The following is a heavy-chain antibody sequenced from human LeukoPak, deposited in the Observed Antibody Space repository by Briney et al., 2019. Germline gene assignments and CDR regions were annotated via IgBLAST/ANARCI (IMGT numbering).Heavy chain of an antibody. D-gene: IGHD2-2*01. Sequence: PSETLSLTCTVSGGSISSGDYYWSWIRQPPGKGLEWIGYIYYSGSTYYNPSLKSRVTISVDTSKNQFSLKLSSVTAADTAVYYCARVRSSTSCDDYADYWGQGTLVTVSS. CDR3: ARVRSSTSCDDYADY. CDR1: GGSISSGDYY. V-gene: IGHV4-30-4*08. CDR2: IYYSGST. J-gene: IGHJ4*02.